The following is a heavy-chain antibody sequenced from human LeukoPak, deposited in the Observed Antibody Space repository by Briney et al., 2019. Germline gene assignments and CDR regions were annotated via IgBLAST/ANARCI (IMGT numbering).Heavy chain of an antibody. CDR3: AKDGVYDFWSGYYPAYFDY. CDR2: ISWNSGSI. CDR1: GFTFDDYA. J-gene: IGHJ4*02. V-gene: IGHV3-9*01. D-gene: IGHD3-3*01. Sequence: GGSLRLSCAASGFTFDDYAMHWVRQAPGKRLEWVSGISWNSGSIGYADSVKGRFTISRDNAKNSLYLQMNSLRAEDTALYYCAKDGVYDFWSGYYPAYFDYWGQGTLVTVSS.